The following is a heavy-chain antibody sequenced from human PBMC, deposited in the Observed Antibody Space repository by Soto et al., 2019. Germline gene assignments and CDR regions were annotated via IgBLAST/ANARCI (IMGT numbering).Heavy chain of an antibody. J-gene: IGHJ4*02. V-gene: IGHV3-23*01. CDR2: ISGSGGST. CDR3: AKDRFLEWLFAGFDY. D-gene: IGHD3-3*01. Sequence: GGSLRLSCAASGFTFSSYAMSWVRQAPGKGLEWVSAISGSGGSTYYADSVKGRFTISRDNSKNMLYLQMNSLRAEDTAVYYCAKDRFLEWLFAGFDYWGQGTLVTVSS. CDR1: GFTFSSYA.